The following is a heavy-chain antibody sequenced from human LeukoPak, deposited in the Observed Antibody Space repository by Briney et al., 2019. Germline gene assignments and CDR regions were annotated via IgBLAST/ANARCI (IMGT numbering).Heavy chain of an antibody. Sequence: SETLSLTCTVSGASISSYYWSWIRQPPGKGLEWLGYIYYSGSTNYNPSLKSRVTISVDTSKSQFSLKLSSVTAADTAVYYCARGNDFWSGYRIDYWGQGTLVTVSS. CDR1: GASISSYY. CDR2: IYYSGST. J-gene: IGHJ4*02. CDR3: ARGNDFWSGYRIDY. D-gene: IGHD3-3*01. V-gene: IGHV4-59*01.